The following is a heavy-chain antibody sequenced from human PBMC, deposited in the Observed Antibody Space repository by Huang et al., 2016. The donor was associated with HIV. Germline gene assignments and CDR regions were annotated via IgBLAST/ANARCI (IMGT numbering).Heavy chain of an antibody. D-gene: IGHD3-16*01. V-gene: IGHV3-30*04. CDR2: ISYDGSNK. CDR3: ARAPFWGTNHWGGWFDP. CDR1: GFPFSSYA. Sequence: QVQLVESGGGVVQPGRSLRLSCAASGFPFSSYAIHWVRQAPGKVLKWVAGISYDGSNKTYAGSVKGRFTISRDNSNNTVDMQRNSLRTEDTAVYYCARAPFWGTNHWGGWFDPWGQGTLVTVSS. J-gene: IGHJ5*02.